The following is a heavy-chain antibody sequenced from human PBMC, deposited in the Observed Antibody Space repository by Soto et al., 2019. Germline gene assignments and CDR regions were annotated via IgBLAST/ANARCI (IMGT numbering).Heavy chain of an antibody. CDR1: GYSFTNDG. Sequence: GEALKISCQGSGYSFTNDGITWVRQMPGKGLEWVGKIDPSDSYTNYSPSFQGHVTISADKSISTAYLQWSSLKASDTAMYYCATSRSVHRDAFDIWGQGTMVTVSS. CDR2: IDPSDSYT. CDR3: ATSRSVHRDAFDI. V-gene: IGHV5-10-1*01. J-gene: IGHJ3*02. D-gene: IGHD1-26*01.